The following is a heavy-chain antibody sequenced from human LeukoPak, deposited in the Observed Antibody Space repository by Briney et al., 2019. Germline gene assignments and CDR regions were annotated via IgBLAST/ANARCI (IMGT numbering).Heavy chain of an antibody. D-gene: IGHD6-19*01. CDR3: AREDSGWYVDY. CDR2: ISGYNGNT. CDR1: GYTFTNYG. Sequence: ASVKVSCKASGYTFTNYGFSWVRQAPGQGLEWMGRISGYNGNTNNAQKLQGRVTMTTDTSTSTAYMELRSLRSDDTAVYYRAREDSGWYVDYWGQGTLVTVSS. V-gene: IGHV1-18*01. J-gene: IGHJ4*02.